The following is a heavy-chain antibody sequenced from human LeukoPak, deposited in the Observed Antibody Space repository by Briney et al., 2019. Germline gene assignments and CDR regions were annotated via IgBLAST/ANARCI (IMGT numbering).Heavy chain of an antibody. V-gene: IGHV3-23*01. Sequence: GGSLRLSCAASGFTFNSYAISWVRRAPGKGLEWVSVISGSGGDTYHADSVKGRFTISRDISKNTLYLQMNSLRAEDTAVYYCAKGLTARPVGYYYGLDVWGQGTTVTVSS. D-gene: IGHD6-6*01. J-gene: IGHJ6*02. CDR1: GFTFNSYA. CDR3: AKGLTARPVGYYYGLDV. CDR2: ISGSGGDT.